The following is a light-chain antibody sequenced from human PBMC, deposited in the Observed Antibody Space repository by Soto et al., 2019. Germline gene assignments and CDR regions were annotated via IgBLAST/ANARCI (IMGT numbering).Light chain of an antibody. J-gene: IGLJ2*01. Sequence: QSVLTQPASVSGSPGQSITISCTGTSSDVGAYNYVSWYQQHPGKAPKLMIYEVSNRPSGVSSRFSGSKSGNTASLTISGLQAEDEADYYCASYTTGSTLEIGGGTKLTVL. CDR1: SSDVGAYNY. CDR2: EVS. V-gene: IGLV2-14*01. CDR3: ASYTTGSTLE.